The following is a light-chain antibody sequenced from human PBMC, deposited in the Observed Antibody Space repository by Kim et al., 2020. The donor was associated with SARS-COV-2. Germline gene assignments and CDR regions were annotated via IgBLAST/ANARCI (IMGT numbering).Light chain of an antibody. J-gene: IGKJ1*01. CDR3: QKYDSASWT. Sequence: DIQMAQSPSSLSASVGDRVTITCRASQGISHSLAWYRQKPGKVPMLLIYGASTLQSGVPSRFSDSGSGTDFTLTISSLQPEDAATYYCQKYDSASWTFGQGTKVDIK. V-gene: IGKV1-27*01. CDR1: QGISHS. CDR2: GAS.